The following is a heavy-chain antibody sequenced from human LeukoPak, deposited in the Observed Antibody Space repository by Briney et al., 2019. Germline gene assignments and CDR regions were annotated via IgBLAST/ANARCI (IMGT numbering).Heavy chain of an antibody. V-gene: IGHV3-30*02. D-gene: IGHD6-6*01. CDR2: IRYDGSNK. CDR1: GFTFSSYG. CDR3: ARVGVHSSSSEGVDY. J-gene: IGHJ4*02. Sequence: QTGGSLRLSCAASGFTFSSYGMHWVRQAPGKGLEWVAFIRYDGSNKYYADSVKGRFTISRDNSRDTLYLQMNSLRVEDTAVYYCARVGVHSSSSEGVDYWGQGTLVTVSS.